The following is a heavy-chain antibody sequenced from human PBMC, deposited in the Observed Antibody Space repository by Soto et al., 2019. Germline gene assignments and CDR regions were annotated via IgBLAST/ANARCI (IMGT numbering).Heavy chain of an antibody. V-gene: IGHV4-31*03. CDR3: VGAGLRFLEWTGRRYMDV. J-gene: IGHJ6*03. CDR1: GGSISSGGYY. Sequence: SETLSLTCTVSGGSISSGGYYWSWIRQHPGKGLEWIGYIYYSGSTYYNPSLKSRVTISVDTSKNQFSLKLSSVTAADTAVYYCVGAGLRFLEWTGRRYMDVWGKGTTVTVSS. CDR2: IYYSGST. D-gene: IGHD3-3*01.